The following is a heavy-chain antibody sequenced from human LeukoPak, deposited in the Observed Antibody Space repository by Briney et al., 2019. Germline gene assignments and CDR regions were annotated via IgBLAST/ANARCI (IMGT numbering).Heavy chain of an antibody. CDR3: ARNYGDRPVKAFDI. CDR2: IYYSGST. D-gene: IGHD4-17*01. CDR1: GGSISSGDYY. V-gene: IGHV4-30-4*01. Sequence: PSQTLSLTCTVSGGSISSGDYYWSWIRQPPGKGLEWIGYIYYSGSTYYNPSLKSRVTISVDTSKNQFSLKLSSVTAADTAVYYCARNYGDRPVKAFDIWGQGTMVTVSS. J-gene: IGHJ3*02.